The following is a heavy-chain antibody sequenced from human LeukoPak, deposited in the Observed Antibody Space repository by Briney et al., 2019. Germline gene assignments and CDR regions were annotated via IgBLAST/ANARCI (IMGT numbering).Heavy chain of an antibody. CDR1: GYDFTTYG. D-gene: IGHD3-16*01. CDR2: ISGYNGNT. J-gene: IGHJ5*02. V-gene: IGHV1-18*01. Sequence: GESLKISCKGSGYDFTTYGIGWVRQAPGQGLEWMGWISGYNGNTNYAQKFQGRVTMTTDTSTSTAYMELRSLRSDDTAVYYCARTSHESVLYWSDPWGQGTLVNVSS. CDR3: ARTSHESVLYWSDP.